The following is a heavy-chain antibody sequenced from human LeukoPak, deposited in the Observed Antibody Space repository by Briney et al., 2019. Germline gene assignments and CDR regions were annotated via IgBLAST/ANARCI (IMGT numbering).Heavy chain of an antibody. CDR2: ISAYNGNT. CDR1: GYTFTSYG. J-gene: IGHJ5*02. CDR3: ARGGLVVGAYIIPNWFDP. V-gene: IGHV1-18*01. Sequence: ASVKVSCKASGYTFTSYGISWVRQAPGQGLEWMGWISAYNGNTNYAQKLQGRVTMTTDTSTSTAYMELRSLRSDDTAVYYCARGGLVVGAYIIPNWFDPWGQGTLVTVSS. D-gene: IGHD1-26*01.